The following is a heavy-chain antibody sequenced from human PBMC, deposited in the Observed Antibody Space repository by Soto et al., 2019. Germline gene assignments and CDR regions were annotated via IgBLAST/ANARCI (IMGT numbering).Heavy chain of an antibody. D-gene: IGHD4-17*01. CDR2: IRSKAKSYAT. V-gene: IGHV3-73*01. J-gene: IGHJ4*02. CDR3: SRHPGPYGDYLNAFDL. Sequence: EEQLVESGGGLVQPGGSLKLACAASGFSFNDSTIPWVRQASGRGLEWLGRIRSKAKSYATAYAASVRGRFSISRDDSKNTGYLLLNSLKPEDSAVYYCSRHPGPYGDYLNAFDLGGQGTLVSVSS. CDR1: GFSFNDST.